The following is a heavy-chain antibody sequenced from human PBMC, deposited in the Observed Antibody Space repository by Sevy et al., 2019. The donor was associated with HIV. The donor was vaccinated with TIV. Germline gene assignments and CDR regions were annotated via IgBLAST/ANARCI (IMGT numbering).Heavy chain of an antibody. D-gene: IGHD3-3*01. V-gene: IGHV3-11*01. Sequence: GGSLRLSCAASGFTFSDYYMSWVRQAPGKGLEWVSYISSSGSTIYYADSVKGRFTISRDKDKNSLYLQMNSLRAEDTAVYYWARDPTYYDFWRGYYTGWFDPWGQGTLVTVSS. J-gene: IGHJ5*02. CDR1: GFTFSDYY. CDR2: ISSSGSTI. CDR3: ARDPTYYDFWRGYYTGWFDP.